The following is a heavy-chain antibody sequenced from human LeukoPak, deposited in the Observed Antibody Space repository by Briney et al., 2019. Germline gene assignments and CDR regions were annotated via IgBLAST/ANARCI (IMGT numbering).Heavy chain of an antibody. V-gene: IGHV3-48*03. Sequence: PGGSLRLSCAASGFDLHTYEMNWVRQAPGKGLEWIADITISGHTKNYADSVKGRFTISRDSARTSLYLQMNSLRVEDTGVYFCARGVPHADLWGQDTLVTVSS. J-gene: IGHJ5*02. CDR2: ITISGHTK. CDR3: ARGVPHADL. CDR1: GFDLHTYE. D-gene: IGHD3-10*01.